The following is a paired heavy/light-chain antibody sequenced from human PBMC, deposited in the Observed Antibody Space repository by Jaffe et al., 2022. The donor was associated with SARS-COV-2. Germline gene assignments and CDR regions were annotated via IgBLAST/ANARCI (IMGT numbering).Heavy chain of an antibody. CDR3: ARASGIAGAGALDWFDP. J-gene: IGHJ5*02. V-gene: IGHV3-23*04. D-gene: IGHD6-13*01. Sequence: EVQLVESGGGLVQPGGSLRLSCAASGFTFSSHALTWVRQAPGKGLEWVSSISGSGGTSYYADSVKGRFTISRDKSKNTLFLQMNSLRAEDTAAYYCARASGIAGAGALDWFDPWGQGTLVAVSS. CDR2: ISGSGGTS. CDR1: GFTFSSHA.
Light chain of an antibody. CDR1: SSNIGAGHD. CDR2: ANT. J-gene: IGLJ1*01. Sequence: QSVLTQPPSVSGAPGQRVTISCTGSSSNIGAGHDVHWYQQLPGTAPKLLIYANTNRPSGVPDRFSGSKSGTSASLAISGLQAEDEADYYCQSYDSSLTGYFFGTGTKVTVL. V-gene: IGLV1-40*01. CDR3: QSYDSSLTGYF.